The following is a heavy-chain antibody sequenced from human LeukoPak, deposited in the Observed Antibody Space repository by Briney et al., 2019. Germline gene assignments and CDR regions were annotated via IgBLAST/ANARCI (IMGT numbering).Heavy chain of an antibody. CDR3: AKDITPYSSGWYLGFDY. D-gene: IGHD6-19*01. J-gene: IGHJ4*02. V-gene: IGHV3-9*01. Sequence: PGGSLRLSCAASGFTFDAYAMPWVRQAPGKGLEWVSGISGNSGSIGYADSVKGRFTISRDNAKNSLYLQMNSLRAEDTALYYCAKDITPYSSGWYLGFDYWGQGTLVTVSS. CDR1: GFTFDAYA. CDR2: ISGNSGSI.